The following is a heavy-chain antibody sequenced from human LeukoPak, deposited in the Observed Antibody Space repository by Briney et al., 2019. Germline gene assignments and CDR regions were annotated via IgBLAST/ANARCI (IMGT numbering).Heavy chain of an antibody. V-gene: IGHV1-69*05. D-gene: IGHD3-22*01. CDR2: IIPIFGTA. J-gene: IGHJ4*02. Sequence: ASVKVSCKASGGTFSSYAISWVRQAPGQGLEWMGGIIPIFGTANYAQKFQGRVTMTRDMSTSTVYMELSSLRSEDTAVYYCARVRITMIVKQDYFDYWGQGTLVTVSS. CDR3: ARVRITMIVKQDYFDY. CDR1: GGTFSSYA.